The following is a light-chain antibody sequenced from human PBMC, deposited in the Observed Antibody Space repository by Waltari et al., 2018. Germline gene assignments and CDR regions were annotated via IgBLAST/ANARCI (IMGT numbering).Light chain of an antibody. CDR3: SVWDASVNGVI. CDR2: FVV. V-gene: IGLV1-36*01. J-gene: IGLJ2*01. CDR1: SSNIGRNG. Sequence: QSVLTQPPSVSEAPRQRVTISCSGSSSNIGRNGVNWYQQVPGKAPKLLIYFVVLLPSGVFDRFSASKSGTSASLAISGLQSDDEADYYCSVWDASVNGVIFGGGTRLTVL.